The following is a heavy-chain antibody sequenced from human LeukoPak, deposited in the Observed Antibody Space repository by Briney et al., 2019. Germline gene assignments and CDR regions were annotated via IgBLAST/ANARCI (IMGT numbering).Heavy chain of an antibody. CDR2: IYTSGST. J-gene: IGHJ6*03. CDR1: GGSISSGSYY. D-gene: IGHD4-11*01. V-gene: IGHV4-61*02. Sequence: SQTLSLTCTVSGGSISSGSYYWSWIRRPAGKGLEWIGRIYTSGSTNYNPSLKSRDTISVDTSKNQFSLKLSSVTAADTAVYYCARGVTMDVWGKGTTVTVSS. CDR3: ARGVTMDV.